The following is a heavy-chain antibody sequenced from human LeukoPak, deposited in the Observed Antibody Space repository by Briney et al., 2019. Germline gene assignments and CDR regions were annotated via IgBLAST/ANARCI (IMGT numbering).Heavy chain of an antibody. J-gene: IGHJ4*02. D-gene: IGHD6-6*01. V-gene: IGHV3-49*04. CDR3: TTSGVIAARPQYFDY. CDR2: IRSKAYGGTT. CDR1: GFTFGNYA. Sequence: GRSLRLSCTASGFTFGNYAMSWVRQAPGKGLEWVGFIRSKAYGGTTEYAASVKGRFTISRDDSKSIAYLQMNSLKTEDTAVYYCTTSGVIAARPQYFDYSGQGTLVTVSS.